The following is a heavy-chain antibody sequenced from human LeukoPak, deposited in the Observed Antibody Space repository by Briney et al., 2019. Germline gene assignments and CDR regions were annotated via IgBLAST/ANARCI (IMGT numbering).Heavy chain of an antibody. CDR1: GYTFTGYY. D-gene: IGHD2-2*01. CDR2: INPNSGGT. J-gene: IGHJ3*02. V-gene: IGHV1-2*02. CDR3: ARVLVPAATDDAFDI. Sequence: ASVKVSCKASGYTFTGYYMHWVRQAPGQGLEWMGWINPNSGGTNYAQKFQGRVTMTRDTSISTAYMELSRLRSDDTAVYSCARVLVPAATDDAFDIWGQGTMVTASS.